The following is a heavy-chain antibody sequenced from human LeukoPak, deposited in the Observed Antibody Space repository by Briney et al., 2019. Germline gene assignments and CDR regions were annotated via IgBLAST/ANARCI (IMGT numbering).Heavy chain of an antibody. CDR2: INPDGSDK. J-gene: IGHJ4*02. V-gene: IGHV3-7*01. D-gene: IGHD3-22*01. CDR3: ATDRGYSSFDY. CDR1: EFSVGSNY. Sequence: GGSLRLSCAASEFSVGSNYMTWVRQAPGKGLEWVASINPDGSDKYSVDSVKGRFTISRDNAKNSLYLQMNSLRAEDTAVYYCATDRGYSSFDYWGQGTLVTVSS.